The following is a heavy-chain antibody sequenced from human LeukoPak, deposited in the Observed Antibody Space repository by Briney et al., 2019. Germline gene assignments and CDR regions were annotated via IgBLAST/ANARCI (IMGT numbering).Heavy chain of an antibody. V-gene: IGHV3-21*06. CDR2: IGGTSRSI. J-gene: IGHJ5*02. CDR1: GFIFSRYS. D-gene: IGHD2-2*01. Sequence: PGGSLRLSCATSGFIFSRYSMNWVRQVPGKGLEWVSSIGGTSRSIYHADSVKGRFTISRDNAKNSLFLLMNSLRGEDTAVYYCVGEGIVEPAATEGFDAWGQGTLVTVSS. CDR3: VGEGIVEPAATEGFDA.